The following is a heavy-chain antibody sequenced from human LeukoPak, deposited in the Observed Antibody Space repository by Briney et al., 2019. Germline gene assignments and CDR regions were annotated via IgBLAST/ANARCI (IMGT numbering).Heavy chain of an antibody. V-gene: IGHV1-2*02. J-gene: IGHJ1*01. CDR1: GYTFTGYY. D-gene: IGHD2/OR15-2a*01. CDR3: ARSTTPNENEYFEH. Sequence: GASVKVSCRASGYTFTGYYIHWVRQAPGQGLEWMGWINPNSGGTNYAQKFQGRVTMTRDTSITTAYMEVSRLISDDTAVYYCARSTTPNENEYFEHWGQGTLVTVS. CDR2: INPNSGGT.